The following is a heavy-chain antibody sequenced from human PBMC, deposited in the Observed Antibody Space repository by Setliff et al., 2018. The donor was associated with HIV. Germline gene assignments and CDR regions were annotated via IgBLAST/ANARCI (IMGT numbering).Heavy chain of an antibody. CDR2: ISWNSGNI. D-gene: IGHD4-17*01. CDR1: GFIFDDYA. J-gene: IGHJ6*03. CDR3: AREIRAGDYPPYNYYFYMDV. Sequence: LRLSCAASGFIFDDYAMHWVRQPPGKGLEWVSGISWNSGNIVYADSVKGRFTISRDNAKNSLFLQMNSLRAEDTALYYCAREIRAGDYPPYNYYFYMDVWGKGTTVTVSS. V-gene: IGHV3-9*01.